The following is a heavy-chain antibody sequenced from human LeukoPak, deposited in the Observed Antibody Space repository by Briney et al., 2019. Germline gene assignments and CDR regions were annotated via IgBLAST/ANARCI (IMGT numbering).Heavy chain of an antibody. CDR1: GFTFSDYS. CDR2: IKDGGSEK. Sequence: GGSLRLSCAASGFTFSDYSMTWVRQAPGKGLEWVATIKDGGSEKYYVDSVKGRFTISRDNAGNSVHLQMNSLRAEDTAVYYCARGGHRNLDYWGQGALVTVPS. J-gene: IGHJ4*02. V-gene: IGHV3-7*05. CDR3: ARGGHRNLDY.